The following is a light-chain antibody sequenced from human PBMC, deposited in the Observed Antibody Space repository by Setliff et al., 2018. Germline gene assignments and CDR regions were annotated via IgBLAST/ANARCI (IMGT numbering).Light chain of an antibody. CDR2: DVT. J-gene: IGLJ1*01. CDR1: SSDVGGSNH. Sequence: QSVLTQPASVSGSPGQSIAISCTGSSSDVGGSNHVSWYQQHPGKAPTLILYDVTKRPSGVSSRFSGFKSGNTASLTISGLQAEDDADYYCCSHTATLNPFVFGTGTKVTVL. V-gene: IGLV2-14*03. CDR3: CSHTATLNPFV.